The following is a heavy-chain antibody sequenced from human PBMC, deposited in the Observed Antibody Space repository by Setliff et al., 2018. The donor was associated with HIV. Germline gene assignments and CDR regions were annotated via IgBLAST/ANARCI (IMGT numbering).Heavy chain of an antibody. Sequence: SETLSLTCTVSGGSITINSYYWGWIRQPPGKGLESIGTIYYSGTTYYNPSLKSRITISVDTSKNHVSLKLSSVTAADTAVYYCARHNCGTTACYGVVVWGQGTMVTVSS. V-gene: IGHV4-39*07. CDR3: ARHNCGTTACYGVVV. CDR1: GGSITINSYY. CDR2: IYYSGTT. J-gene: IGHJ3*01. D-gene: IGHD2-2*01.